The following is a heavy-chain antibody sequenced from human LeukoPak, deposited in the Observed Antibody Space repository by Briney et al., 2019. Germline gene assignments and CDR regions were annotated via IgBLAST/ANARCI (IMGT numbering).Heavy chain of an antibody. J-gene: IGHJ4*02. V-gene: IGHV3-53*01. CDR1: GFTVSSNS. CDR2: IYSDNT. D-gene: IGHD6-13*01. Sequence: GGSLRLSCTVSGFTVSSNSMSWVRQAPGKGLEWVSFIYSDNTHYSDSVKGRFTISRDNSKNTLYLEMNSLKVEDTAIYYCARSFSSRFSSPRRPYYFDYWGQGTLVTVSS. CDR3: ARSFSSRFSSPRRPYYFDY.